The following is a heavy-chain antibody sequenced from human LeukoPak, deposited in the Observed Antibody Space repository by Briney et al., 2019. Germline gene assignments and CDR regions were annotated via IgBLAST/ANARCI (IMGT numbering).Heavy chain of an antibody. Sequence: PGGSLRLSCAASGFTFSSYAMSWVRQAPGKGLEWVSAISGSGGITYYADSVKGRFTISRDNSKNTLYLQINSLRAEDTAVYYCAKSSHYYDSSGYYFAFDIWGQGTMVTVSS. CDR3: AKSSHYYDSSGYYFAFDI. CDR2: ISGSGGIT. J-gene: IGHJ3*02. D-gene: IGHD3-22*01. V-gene: IGHV3-23*01. CDR1: GFTFSSYA.